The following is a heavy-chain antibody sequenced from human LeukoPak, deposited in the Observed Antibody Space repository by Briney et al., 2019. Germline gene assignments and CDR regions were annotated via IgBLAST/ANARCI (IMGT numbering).Heavy chain of an antibody. V-gene: IGHV3-23*01. D-gene: IGHD3-9*01. CDR1: GFTFSSYG. Sequence: HTGGSLRLSCAASGFTFSSYGMSWVRQAPGKGLEWVSAISSSGGSTYYADSVKGRFTISRDNSKNTLYLQMNSLRAEDTAVYYCAKDNRGTYYDILTGLDYWGQGTLVTVSS. CDR3: AKDNRGTYYDILTGLDY. CDR2: ISSSGGST. J-gene: IGHJ4*02.